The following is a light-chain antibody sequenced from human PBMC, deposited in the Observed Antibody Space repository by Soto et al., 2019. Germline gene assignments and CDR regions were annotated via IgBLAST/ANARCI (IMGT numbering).Light chain of an antibody. CDR2: DAV. CDR1: RPVVRQY. V-gene: IGKV3-20*01. Sequence: EIVLTQSPDALSLSPGERVSLSCRASRPVVRQYIAWYHQKPGQAPRLLIHDAVTRATGIPDRLSGSGSGSGTEFTLFISRLEPEDCGIYYCQQNGRSPTFGPGTKVEVK. J-gene: IGKJ1*01. CDR3: QQNGRSPT.